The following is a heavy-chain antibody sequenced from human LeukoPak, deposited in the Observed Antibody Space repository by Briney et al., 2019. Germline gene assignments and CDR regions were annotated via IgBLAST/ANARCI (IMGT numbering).Heavy chain of an antibody. CDR2: IYYSGST. CDR3: ARGEYYYGSGSYYLDY. Sequence: SETLSLTCTVSGGSISSYYWSWIRQPPGKGLEWIGYIYYSGSTYYNPSLKSRVTISVDTSKNQFSLKLSSVTAADTAVYYCARGEYYYGSGSYYLDYWGQGTLVTVSS. CDR1: GGSISSYY. V-gene: IGHV4-30-4*08. J-gene: IGHJ4*02. D-gene: IGHD3-10*01.